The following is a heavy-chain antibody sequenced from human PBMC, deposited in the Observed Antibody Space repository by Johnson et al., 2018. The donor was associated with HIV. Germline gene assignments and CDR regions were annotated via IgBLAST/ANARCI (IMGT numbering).Heavy chain of an antibody. D-gene: IGHD5-24*01. J-gene: IGHJ3*02. CDR2: LFSGGTT. V-gene: IGHV3-53*01. CDR1: GFTVSSNY. CDR3: ARACRDGYTCDVYGI. Sequence: VRLVESGGGLIQPGGSLRLSCAASGFTVSSNYMSWVRQAPGKGLEWVSVLFSGGTTYYADSVNGRFTISRDNARNTLYLQMNRLRAEDTAVYHCARACRDGYTCDVYGIWGQGTMVTVSS.